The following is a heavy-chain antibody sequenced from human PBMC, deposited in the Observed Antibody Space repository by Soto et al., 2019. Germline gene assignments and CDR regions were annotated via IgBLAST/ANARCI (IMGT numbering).Heavy chain of an antibody. CDR3: ARVYDILTGDNWFDP. V-gene: IGHV1-46*01. CDR2: INPSGGST. Sequence: ASVKVSCKASGYTFTSYYMHWVRQAPGQGLEWMGIINPSGGSTSYAQKFQGRVTMTRDTSTSTVYMELSSLGSEDTAVYYCARVYDILTGDNWFDPWGQGTLVTVSS. J-gene: IGHJ5*02. D-gene: IGHD3-9*01. CDR1: GYTFTSYY.